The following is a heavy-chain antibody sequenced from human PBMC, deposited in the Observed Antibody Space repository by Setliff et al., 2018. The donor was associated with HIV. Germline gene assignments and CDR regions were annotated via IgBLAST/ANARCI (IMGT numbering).Heavy chain of an antibody. V-gene: IGHV4-39*01. CDR1: GGSIRSSSFY. D-gene: IGHD5-18*01. CDR3: ARHAIVDTAGRGFDY. J-gene: IGHJ4*02. CDR2: IYYSGST. Sequence: SETLSLTCTVSGGSIRSSSFYWGWIRQPPGKGLEWIGSIYYSGSTYYNSSLKSRVTISVDTSKNQFSLKLVSVTATDTAVYYCARHAIVDTAGRGFDYWGQGTLVTVSS.